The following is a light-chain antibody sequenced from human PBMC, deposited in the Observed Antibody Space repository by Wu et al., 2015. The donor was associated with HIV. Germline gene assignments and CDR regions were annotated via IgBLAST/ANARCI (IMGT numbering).Light chain of an antibody. CDR2: GTS. V-gene: IGKV3-20*01. J-gene: IGKJ2*01. Sequence: EIVLTQSPGTLSLSPGERATLSCRASQIVSKMGLAWYQQKPGQSPRLLIYGTSSRATGFPDRFSGSGSGTDFTLTISRLDPEDFAVYYCQHYGNSPYTFGQGTKLEIK. CDR1: QIVSKMG. CDR3: QHYGNSPYT.